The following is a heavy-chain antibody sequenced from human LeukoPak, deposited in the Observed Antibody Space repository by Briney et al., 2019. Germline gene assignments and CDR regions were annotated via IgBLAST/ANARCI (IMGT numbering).Heavy chain of an antibody. CDR1: GGSISDSSYY. D-gene: IGHD3-22*01. CDR3: ARLRQTFYYDPSGYYFDY. J-gene: IGHJ4*02. CDR2: IYYNGDT. V-gene: IGHV4-39*02. Sequence: SETLSLTCTVSGGSISDSSYYWGWIRQPPGKGLEWIGSIYYNGDTYYNPSLKSRVTISVDTSKIHLSLKLTSVTAADTALYYCARLRQTFYYDPSGYYFDYWGQGALVTVSS.